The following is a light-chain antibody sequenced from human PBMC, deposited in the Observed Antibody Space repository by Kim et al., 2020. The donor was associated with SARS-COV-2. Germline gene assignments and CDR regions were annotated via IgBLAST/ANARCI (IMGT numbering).Light chain of an antibody. CDR1: KDISSA. Sequence: AIQLTQSPSSLSASVGDRVTSTCRASKDISSALAWYQQKPGKPPKLLIYDASSLESGVPSRFSGSGSGTDFTLTISSLQAEDFATYYCQQFNSYPYTFGQGTKLEI. J-gene: IGKJ2*01. V-gene: IGKV1-13*02. CDR3: QQFNSYPYT. CDR2: DAS.